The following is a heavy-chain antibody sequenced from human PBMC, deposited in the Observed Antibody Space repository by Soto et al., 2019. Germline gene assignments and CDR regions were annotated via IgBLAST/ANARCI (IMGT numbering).Heavy chain of an antibody. J-gene: IGHJ4*02. CDR1: GGSISSYY. V-gene: IGHV4-59*06. D-gene: IGHD2-2*01. CDR3: ASAPFVVVPAAIYY. Sequence: KPSETLSLTCTVSGGSISSYYWSWIRQPAGKGLEWIGYIYYSGSTYYNPSLKSRVTISVDTSKNQFSLKLSSVTAADTAVYYCASAPFVVVPAAIYYWGQGTLVTVSS. CDR2: IYYSGST.